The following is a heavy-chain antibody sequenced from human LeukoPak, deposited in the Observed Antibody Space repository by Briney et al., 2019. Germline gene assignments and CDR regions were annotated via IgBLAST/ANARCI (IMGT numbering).Heavy chain of an antibody. Sequence: AGGSLRLSCAASGFSFSSYGMHWVRQAPGKGLEWVAFIRYDGSNKYYADSVKGRFTISRDNSKNTLYLQMNSLRAEDTAVYYCTRDATSLLWFGELFNDYWGQGTLVTVSS. CDR2: IRYDGSNK. CDR1: GFSFSSYG. V-gene: IGHV3-30*02. J-gene: IGHJ4*02. D-gene: IGHD3-10*01. CDR3: TRDATSLLWFGELFNDY.